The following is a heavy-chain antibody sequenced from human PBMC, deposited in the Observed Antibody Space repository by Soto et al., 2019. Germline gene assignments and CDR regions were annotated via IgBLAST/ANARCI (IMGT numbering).Heavy chain of an antibody. J-gene: IGHJ4*02. CDR3: ARDSHGTIFGVVIPELFDY. D-gene: IGHD3-3*01. V-gene: IGHV1-18*01. CDR1: GYTFTSYG. Sequence: ASVKVSCKASGYTFTSYGISWVRQAPGQGLEWMGWISAYNGNTNYAQKLQGRVTMTTDTSTSTAYMELRSLRSDDTAVYYCARDSHGTIFGVVIPELFDYWGQGTLVTVSS. CDR2: ISAYNGNT.